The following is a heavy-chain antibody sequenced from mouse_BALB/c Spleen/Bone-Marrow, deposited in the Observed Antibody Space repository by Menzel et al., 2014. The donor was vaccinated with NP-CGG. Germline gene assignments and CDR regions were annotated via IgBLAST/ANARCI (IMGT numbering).Heavy chain of an antibody. D-gene: IGHD2-4*01. Sequence: VQLQQSGAALVKPGASVTLSCTASGFNIKDTYMHWVKQRPEQGLEWLGRIDPANGNTKYDPKFQGKATITADTSSNTAYLQLSSLTSEYTAVYYCARERDYDYAYAMDYWGQGTSVTVSS. CDR3: ARERDYDYAYAMDY. CDR1: GFNIKDTY. V-gene: IGHV14-3*02. J-gene: IGHJ4*01. CDR2: IDPANGNT.